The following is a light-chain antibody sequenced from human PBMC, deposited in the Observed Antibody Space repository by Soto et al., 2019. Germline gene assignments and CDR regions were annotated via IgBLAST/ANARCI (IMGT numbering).Light chain of an antibody. Sequence: EIVLTQSPATLSLSPGERATLSCRASRSFASSYLAWYQHKPGQAPRLLIYAASSRATGIPDRFIGSGSGKDFTLTISRLEPDDSAVYYCHHYDSSPPYTFGQGTKVDIK. CDR1: RSFASSY. V-gene: IGKV3-20*01. CDR2: AAS. J-gene: IGKJ2*01. CDR3: HHYDSSPPYT.